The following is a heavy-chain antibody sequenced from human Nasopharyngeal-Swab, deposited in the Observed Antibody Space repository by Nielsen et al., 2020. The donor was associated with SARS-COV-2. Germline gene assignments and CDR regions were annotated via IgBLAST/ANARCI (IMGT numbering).Heavy chain of an antibody. CDR1: GFPFNEYT. V-gene: IGHV3-21*01. D-gene: IGHD2/OR15-2a*01. CDR3: TKDLKYRVHYYNGMDV. J-gene: IGHJ6*02. Sequence: GESLKIPCAASGFPFNEYTMNWVRQAPGKGLEWVSAISSRGDYIYYAPSVKGRFTISRDDAKNSLYLQMNSLRAEDTAVYYCTKDLKYRVHYYNGMDVWGQGTSVTVSS. CDR2: ISSRGDYI.